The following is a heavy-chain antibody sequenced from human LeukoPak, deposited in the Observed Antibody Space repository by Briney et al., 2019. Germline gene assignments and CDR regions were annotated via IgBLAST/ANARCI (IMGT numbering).Heavy chain of an antibody. CDR1: GGTFSSYA. D-gene: IGHD4-23*01. CDR2: IIPILGIT. CDR3: ARDGTVVRGDY. Sequence: SVKVSCKASGGTFSSYAVSWVRQAPGQGLEWMGRIIPILGITNYAQKFQGRVTITADKSTSTAYMELSSLRAEDTAVYYCARDGTVVRGDYWGQGTLVTVSS. J-gene: IGHJ4*02. V-gene: IGHV1-69*04.